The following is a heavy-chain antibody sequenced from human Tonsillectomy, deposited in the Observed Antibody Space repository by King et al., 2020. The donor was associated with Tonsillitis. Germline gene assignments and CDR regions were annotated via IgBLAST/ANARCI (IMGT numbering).Heavy chain of an antibody. Sequence: QLVQSGGGVVQPGRSLRLSCAASGFTFSSYGMHWVRQAPGKGLEWVAVISYDGSDNYYADSMKGRFTISRDNSKNTLYLQMNSLSAEDAAVYYCAKVAFVPVYGGHYYYGMDVWGQGTTVTVSS. D-gene: IGHD3-16*01. CDR1: GFTFSSYG. J-gene: IGHJ6*02. CDR3: AKVAFVPVYGGHYYYGMDV. CDR2: ISYDGSDN. V-gene: IGHV3-30*18.